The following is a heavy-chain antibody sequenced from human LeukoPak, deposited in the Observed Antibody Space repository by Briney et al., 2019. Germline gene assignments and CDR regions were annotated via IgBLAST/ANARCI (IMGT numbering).Heavy chain of an antibody. CDR3: AKDHGEGNGAFDI. CDR2: ISWNRATR. J-gene: IGHJ3*02. Sequence: GRSLRLSCAASGFTFDEYKLNWVRQAPGKGLEGVTRISWNRATRSYADSVKGRFTISRENAKKCLYLHINRLRAADTALYYCAKDHGEGNGAFDIWGQGTMVTVSS. CDR1: GFTFDEYK. V-gene: IGHV3-9*01. D-gene: IGHD2-21*01.